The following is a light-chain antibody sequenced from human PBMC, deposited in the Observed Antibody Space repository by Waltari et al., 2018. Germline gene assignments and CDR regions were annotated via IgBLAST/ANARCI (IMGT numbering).Light chain of an antibody. V-gene: IGKV1D-13*01. J-gene: IGKJ5*01. CDR2: DAS. CDR3: QQFYNYPPT. Sequence: AIQLTQSPPSLSASVGDRVTIACRASQAISSSLVWYQQKPGKAPKRLIYDASTLENGVPSRFSGSGSGTDFTLTISSLQPEDFSTYHCQQFYNYPPTFGQGTRLESK. CDR1: QAISSS.